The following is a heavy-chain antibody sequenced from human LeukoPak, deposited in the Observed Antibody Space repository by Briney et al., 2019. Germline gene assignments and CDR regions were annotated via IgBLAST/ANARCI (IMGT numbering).Heavy chain of an antibody. Sequence: ASVKVSCKASGYTVTGYYMHWVRQAPGQGLEWMGWINPNSGGTNYAQKFQGWVTMTRDTSISTAYMELSRLRSDDTAVYYCARVGGSPRYYYYGMDVWGQGTTVTVSS. V-gene: IGHV1-2*04. CDR1: GYTVTGYY. CDR2: INPNSGGT. D-gene: IGHD2-15*01. CDR3: ARVGGSPRYYYYGMDV. J-gene: IGHJ6*02.